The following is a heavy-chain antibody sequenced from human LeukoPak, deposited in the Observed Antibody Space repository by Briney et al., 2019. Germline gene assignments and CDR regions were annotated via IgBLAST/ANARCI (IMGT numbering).Heavy chain of an antibody. Sequence: GGSLRLSCAASGFTFSTNAMSWVRRAPGKGLEWVSAVSGSGDSTYYADSVKGRFTISRDNSKNTLYLQMNSLRAEDTAVFYCAKDRDDYVWGSYLGAFDIWGQGTMVTVSS. V-gene: IGHV3-23*01. CDR3: AKDRDDYVWGSYLGAFDI. J-gene: IGHJ3*02. D-gene: IGHD3-16*01. CDR1: GFTFSTNA. CDR2: VSGSGDST.